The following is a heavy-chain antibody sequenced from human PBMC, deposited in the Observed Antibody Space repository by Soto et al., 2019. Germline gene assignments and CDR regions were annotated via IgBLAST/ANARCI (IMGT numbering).Heavy chain of an antibody. CDR3: ARQRLVTGTGYYYYGMDV. D-gene: IGHD1-20*01. V-gene: IGHV5-51*01. Sequence: GESLKISCKGSGYSFTTYWIGWVRQMPGKGLEWMGIIYPGDSDTRYSPSFQGQVSISADKSISTAYLQWSSLKASDTAMYYCARQRLVTGTGYYYYGMDVWGQGTTVTVSS. CDR1: GYSFTTYW. CDR2: IYPGDSDT. J-gene: IGHJ6*02.